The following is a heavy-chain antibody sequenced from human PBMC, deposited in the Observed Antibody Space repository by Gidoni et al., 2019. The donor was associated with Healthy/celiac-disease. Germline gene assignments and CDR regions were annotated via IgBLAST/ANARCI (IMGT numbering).Heavy chain of an antibody. CDR3: ARVFASEKASDY. J-gene: IGHJ4*02. CDR2: INHSGST. V-gene: IGHV4-34*01. CDR1: GGSFSGYY. D-gene: IGHD3-10*02. Sequence: QVQLQQWGAGLLKPSETLSLTCAVYGGSFSGYYWSWIRQPPGKGLEWIGEINHSGSTNYNPSLKSRVTISVDTSKNQFSLKLSSVTAADTAVYYCARVFASEKASDYWGQGTLVTVSS.